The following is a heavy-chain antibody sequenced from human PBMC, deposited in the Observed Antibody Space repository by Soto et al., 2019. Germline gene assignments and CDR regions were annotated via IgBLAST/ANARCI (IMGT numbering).Heavy chain of an antibody. CDR3: AVFMDTAMVMYGYDIAY. CDR2: MNPNSGNT. V-gene: IGHV1-8*01. D-gene: IGHD5-18*01. Sequence: ASVKVSCKASGYTFTSYDINWVRQATGQGLEWMGWMNPNSGNTGYAQKFQGRVTMTRNTSISTAYMELSSLRSKDTAVYYCAVFMDTAMVMYGYDIAYWGQGTLVTVSS. CDR1: GYTFTSYD. J-gene: IGHJ4*02.